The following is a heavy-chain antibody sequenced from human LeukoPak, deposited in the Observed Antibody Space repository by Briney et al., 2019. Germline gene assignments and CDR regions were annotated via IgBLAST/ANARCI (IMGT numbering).Heavy chain of an antibody. CDR2: IYPGDSDT. CDR3: ARLGRFFRYGMDV. D-gene: IGHD3-3*01. V-gene: IGHV5-51*01. J-gene: IGHJ6*02. Sequence: GESLKISCKGSGYSFTSYWIGWVRQTPGKGLEWMGIIYPGDSDTRYSPSFQGQVTISADKSISTAYLQWSSLKASDTAMYYCARLGRFFRYGMDVWGQGTTVTVSS. CDR1: GYSFTSYW.